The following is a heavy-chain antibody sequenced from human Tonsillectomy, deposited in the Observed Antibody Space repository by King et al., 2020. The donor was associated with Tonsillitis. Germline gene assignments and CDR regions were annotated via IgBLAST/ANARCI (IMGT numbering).Heavy chain of an antibody. D-gene: IGHD2-15*01. CDR3: ARQSRGNIVVVVAATRGDAFDI. J-gene: IGHJ3*02. CDR1: GYSFTSYW. Sequence: QLVQSGAEVKKPGESLKISCKGSGYSFTSYWIGWVRQMPGKGLEWMGIIYPGDSDTRYSPSFQGQVTISADKSITTAYLHWSSLKASDTAMYYGARQSRGNIVVVVAATRGDAFDIWGQGTMVTVSS. V-gene: IGHV5-51*01. CDR2: IYPGDSDT.